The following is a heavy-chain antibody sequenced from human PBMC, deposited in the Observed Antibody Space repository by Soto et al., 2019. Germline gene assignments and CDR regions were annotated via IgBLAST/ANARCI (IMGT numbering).Heavy chain of an antibody. Sequence: SETLSLTCAVYGGSFSGYYWSWIRQPPGKGLEWIGEINHSGSTNYNPSLKSRVTISVDTSKNQFSLKLSSVTAADTAVYYCAREGDIVVVVAATRSHWFDPWGQGTLVTVSS. D-gene: IGHD2-15*01. V-gene: IGHV4-34*01. CDR1: GGSFSGYY. CDR2: INHSGST. J-gene: IGHJ5*02. CDR3: AREGDIVVVVAATRSHWFDP.